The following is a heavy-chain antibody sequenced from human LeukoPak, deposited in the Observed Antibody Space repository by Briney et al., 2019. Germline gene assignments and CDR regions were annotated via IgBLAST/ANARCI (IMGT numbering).Heavy chain of an antibody. D-gene: IGHD3-10*01. Sequence: GGSLRLSCAASGFSLSGYWMTWVRQAPGKGLEWVANINRDGSQKNHVDSVQGRFTISRDNAKNSLYLQMNSLTAEDTAVYYCARDYGDGSGSYYNPWGQGTLVTVSS. J-gene: IGHJ5*02. CDR1: GFSLSGYW. V-gene: IGHV3-7*01. CDR3: ARDYGDGSGSYYNP. CDR2: INRDGSQK.